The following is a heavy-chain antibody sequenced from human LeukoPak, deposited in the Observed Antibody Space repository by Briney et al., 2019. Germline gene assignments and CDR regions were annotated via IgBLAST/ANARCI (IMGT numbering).Heavy chain of an antibody. D-gene: IGHD5-18*01. CDR3: AREREWIQLPAMRSYYYMDV. V-gene: IGHV4-59*01. CDR1: GGSISSYY. J-gene: IGHJ6*03. CDR2: IYYSGSP. Sequence: PSETLSLTCTVSGGSISSYYWSWIRQPPGKGLEWIGYIYYSGSPNYTPSLKSRVTISQDTPKNQFSLKLSPVTAADTAVYYRAREREWIQLPAMRSYYYMDVWGKGTTVTVSS.